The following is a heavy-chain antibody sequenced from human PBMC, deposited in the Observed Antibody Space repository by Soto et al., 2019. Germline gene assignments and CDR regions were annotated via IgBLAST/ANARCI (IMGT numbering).Heavy chain of an antibody. V-gene: IGHV3-74*01. J-gene: IGHJ4*02. CDR1: GFTFGSYW. CDR3: ATGANFDF. Sequence: EVQLVESGGGLVQPGGSLRLSCAASGFTFGSYWMQWFRQAPGKGLVWVSSINSDGSRIDYADSVRGRFTISRDNTKNTLYLLLNSLRTEDTAVYYCATGANFDFWGQGTLVTVSS. D-gene: IGHD2-15*01. CDR2: INSDGSRI.